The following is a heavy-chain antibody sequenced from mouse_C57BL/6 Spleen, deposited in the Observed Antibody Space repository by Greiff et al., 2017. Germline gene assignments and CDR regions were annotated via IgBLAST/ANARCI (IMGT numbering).Heavy chain of an antibody. D-gene: IGHD2-10*02. V-gene: IGHV5-12*01. J-gene: IGHJ4*01. CDR3: ARRILVIYAMDY. CDR1: GFTFSDYY. CDR2: ISNGGGST. Sequence: EVNVVESGGGLVQPGGSLKLSCAASGFTFSDYYMYWVRQTPEKRLEWVAYISNGGGSTYYPDTVKGRFTISRDNAKNTLYLQMSRLKSEDTAMYYCARRILVIYAMDYWGQGTSVTVSS.